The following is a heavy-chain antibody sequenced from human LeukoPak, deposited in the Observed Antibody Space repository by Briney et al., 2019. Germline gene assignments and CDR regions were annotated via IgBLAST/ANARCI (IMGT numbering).Heavy chain of an antibody. Sequence: SETLSLTCTVSGYSISSGYYWGWIRQPPGKGLEWIGRIYHSGSTYYNPSLKSRVTISVDTSRNQFSLKLGSVTAADTAVYYCARVLPYYYDSSGYRMGPLDYWGQGTLVTVSS. CDR3: ARVLPYYYDSSGYRMGPLDY. V-gene: IGHV4-38-2*02. CDR1: GYSISSGYY. D-gene: IGHD3-22*01. J-gene: IGHJ4*02. CDR2: IYHSGST.